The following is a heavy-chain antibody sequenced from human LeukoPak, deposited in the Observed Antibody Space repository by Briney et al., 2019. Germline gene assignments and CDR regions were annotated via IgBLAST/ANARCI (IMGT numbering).Heavy chain of an antibody. V-gene: IGHV4-59*01. Sequence: SETLSLTCTVSGGSIGSYYWSWIRQPPGKGLEWIGYIYYSGSTNYNPSLKSRVIISVDTSKNQFSLKLSSVTAADTAVYYCARDGGIQLWSGVSYFDYWGQGTLVTVSS. CDR2: IYYSGST. CDR1: GGSIGSYY. J-gene: IGHJ4*02. D-gene: IGHD5-18*01. CDR3: ARDGGIQLWSGVSYFDY.